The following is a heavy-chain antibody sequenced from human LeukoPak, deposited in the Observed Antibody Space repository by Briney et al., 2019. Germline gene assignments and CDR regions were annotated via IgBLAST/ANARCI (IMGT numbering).Heavy chain of an antibody. CDR3: AKAEGYDILTGLDY. CDR1: GFTFSSYA. J-gene: IGHJ4*02. CDR2: IGASGGST. Sequence: TGGSLRLSCATSGFTFSSYAMSWVRQAPGKGLEWASGIGASGGSTYYADSVKGRFTISRDNSKNTLYLQMNSLRTEDTAVYYCAKAEGYDILTGLDYWGQGTLVTVSS. V-gene: IGHV3-23*01. D-gene: IGHD3-9*01.